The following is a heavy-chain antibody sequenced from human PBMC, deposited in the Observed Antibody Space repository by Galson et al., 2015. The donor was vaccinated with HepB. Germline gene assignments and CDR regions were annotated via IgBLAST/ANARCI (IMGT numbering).Heavy chain of an antibody. J-gene: IGHJ6*02. CDR1: GGTFSNYV. Sequence: SVTVSCKASGGTFSNYVINWVRQAPGQGLEWMGGIIPMFGEPRHAQKFQDRITLSADASTSTAYMEVTSLQSADTAVYYCARGNYGMDVWGQGTTVIVSS. V-gene: IGHV1-69*13. CDR2: IIPMFGEP. CDR3: ARGNYGMDV.